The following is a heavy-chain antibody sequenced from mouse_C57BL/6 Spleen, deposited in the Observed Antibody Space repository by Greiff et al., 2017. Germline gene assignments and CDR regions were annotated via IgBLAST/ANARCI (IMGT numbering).Heavy chain of an antibody. J-gene: IGHJ1*03. CDR2: IRNKANGYTT. CDR3: ARYRYYGSSYEGYWYFDV. Sequence: EVKLMESGGGLVQPGGSLSLSCAASGFTFTDYYMSWVRQPPGKALEWLGFIRNKANGYTTEYSASVKGRFTISRDNSQSILYLQMNALRAEDSATYYCARYRYYGSSYEGYWYFDVWGTGTTVTVSS. CDR1: GFTFTDYY. D-gene: IGHD1-1*01. V-gene: IGHV7-3*01.